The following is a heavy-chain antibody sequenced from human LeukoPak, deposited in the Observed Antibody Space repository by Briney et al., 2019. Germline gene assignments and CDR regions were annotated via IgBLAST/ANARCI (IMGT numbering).Heavy chain of an antibody. CDR3: ARYPTAVLWRYYFDY. J-gene: IGHJ4*02. CDR1: GFTFSSYS. D-gene: IGHD2-21*01. Sequence: GGSLRLSCAASGFTFSSYSMNWVRQAPGKGLEWVANIKQDGSEKYYVDSVKGRFTISRDNAKNSLYLQMNGLRAEDTAVYYCARYPTAVLWRYYFDYWGQGTLVTVSS. V-gene: IGHV3-7*01. CDR2: IKQDGSEK.